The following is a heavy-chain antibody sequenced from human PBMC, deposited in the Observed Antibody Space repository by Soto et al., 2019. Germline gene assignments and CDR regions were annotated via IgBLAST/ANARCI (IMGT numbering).Heavy chain of an antibody. D-gene: IGHD3-22*01. J-gene: IGHJ4*01. CDR3: TTDSYITSIIVRFVY. CDR1: GFTFSNAW. V-gene: IGHV3-15*07. Sequence: GGSLRLSCAASGFTFSNAWINWVRQAPGKGLEWVGRVKSKNDGGTTDFAAPVKGRFAISRDDSKNMVYLEMNSLQTEDTAIYYCTTDSYITSIIVRFVYWGHGTLVTVSS. CDR2: VKSKNDGGTT.